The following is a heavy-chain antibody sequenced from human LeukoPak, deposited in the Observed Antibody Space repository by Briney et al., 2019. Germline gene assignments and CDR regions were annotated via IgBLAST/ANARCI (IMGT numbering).Heavy chain of an antibody. V-gene: IGHV4-39*07. CDR1: GGSISSGSYY. CDR3: ARDSAGYSSSWYDY. CDR2: IYYSGST. D-gene: IGHD6-13*01. Sequence: SETLSLTCTVSGGSISSGSYYWGWIRQPPGKGLEWIGSIYYSGSTYYKPSLKSRVTISLDTSKNQFSLKLSSVTAADTAVYYCARDSAGYSSSWYDYWGQGTLVTVSS. J-gene: IGHJ4*02.